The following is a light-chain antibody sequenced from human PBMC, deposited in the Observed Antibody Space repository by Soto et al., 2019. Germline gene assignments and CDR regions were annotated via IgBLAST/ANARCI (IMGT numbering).Light chain of an antibody. CDR2: DAS. CDR1: QSISSW. J-gene: IGKJ2*01. V-gene: IGKV1-5*01. Sequence: DIQMTQSPSTLSASVGDRVTITCRASQSISSWLAWYQQKPGKAPKLLFYDASSLEIGAPSRFSGSGSGTEFTLCIGGLEADDFATYYCQQYNSYSPYTFGQGTKLEIK. CDR3: QQYNSYSPYT.